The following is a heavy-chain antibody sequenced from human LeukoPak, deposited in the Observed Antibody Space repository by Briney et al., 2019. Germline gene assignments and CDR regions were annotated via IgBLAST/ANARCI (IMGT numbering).Heavy chain of an antibody. J-gene: IGHJ4*02. CDR1: GFPFSSYE. Sequence: PGGSLRLPCAASGFPFSSYEMSWVRQAPGKGLECVAYISTSGSSIYYADSVQGRFTISRDNAKNSLYLQMNSLRAEDTAVYYCAREARGLGRNFDYWGQGTLVTVSS. V-gene: IGHV3-48*03. D-gene: IGHD1-1*01. CDR2: ISTSGSSI. CDR3: AREARGLGRNFDY.